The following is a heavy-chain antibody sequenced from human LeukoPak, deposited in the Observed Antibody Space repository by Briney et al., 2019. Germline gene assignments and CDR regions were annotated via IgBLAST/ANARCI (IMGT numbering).Heavy chain of an antibody. J-gene: IGHJ6*02. CDR3: AREGVYGSGIYTYLNYYYGMDV. CDR2: ISSSSSYI. Sequence: GGSLRLSCAASGFTFSSYSTNWVRQAPGKGLEWVSSISSSSSYIYYADSVKGRFTISRDNAKNSLYLQMNSLRAEDTAVYYCAREGVYGSGIYTYLNYYYGMDVWGQGTTVTVSS. D-gene: IGHD3-10*01. V-gene: IGHV3-21*01. CDR1: GFTFSSYS.